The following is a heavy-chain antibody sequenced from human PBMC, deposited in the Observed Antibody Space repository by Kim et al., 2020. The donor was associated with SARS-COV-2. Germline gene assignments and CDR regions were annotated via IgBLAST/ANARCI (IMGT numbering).Heavy chain of an antibody. J-gene: IGHJ3*02. Sequence: AQKIQGRATITADESTSTAYMGLSSLRSEDTAVYYCARDRFGAARGAFDIWGQGTMVTVSS. CDR3: ARDRFGAARGAFDI. D-gene: IGHD3-16*01. V-gene: IGHV1-69*01.